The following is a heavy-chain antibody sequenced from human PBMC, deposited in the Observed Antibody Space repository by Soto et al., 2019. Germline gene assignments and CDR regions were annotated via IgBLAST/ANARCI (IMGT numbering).Heavy chain of an antibody. J-gene: IGHJ4*02. Sequence: ASVKVSCKASGYTFTSYGISWVRQAPGQGLGWMGWISAYNGNTNYAQKLQGRVTMTTDTSTSTAYMELRSLRSDDTAVYYCARDLSMITFGGVIVRFDYWGQGTLVTVSS. V-gene: IGHV1-18*01. CDR3: ARDLSMITFGGVIVRFDY. CDR1: GYTFTSYG. D-gene: IGHD3-16*02. CDR2: ISAYNGNT.